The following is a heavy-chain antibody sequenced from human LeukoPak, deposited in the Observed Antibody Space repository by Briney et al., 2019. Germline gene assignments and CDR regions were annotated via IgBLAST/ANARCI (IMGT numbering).Heavy chain of an antibody. J-gene: IGHJ4*02. V-gene: IGHV3-33*01. CDR2: IWYDGSNK. D-gene: IGHD3-22*01. Sequence: PGGSLRLSCAASGFTFSSYGMHWVRQAPGKGLEWAAVIWYDGSNKYYADSVKGRFTISRDNSKNTLYLQMNSLRAEDTAVYYCARETDDSSGYYTAVGYWGQGTLVTVSS. CDR3: ARETDDSSGYYTAVGY. CDR1: GFTFSSYG.